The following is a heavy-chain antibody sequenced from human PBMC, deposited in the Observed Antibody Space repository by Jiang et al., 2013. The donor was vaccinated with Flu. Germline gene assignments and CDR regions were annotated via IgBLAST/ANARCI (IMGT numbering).Heavy chain of an antibody. Sequence: VQLVESGGGLVQPGGSLRLSCAASGFIFTNYAMQWVRQTPGKGLEYVSGISGSGDTIYYADSVKGRFTVSRDNSKNTLDLQMGNLRSEDMAVYYCARDGGATNDFWGQGTLVTVSS. CDR2: ISGSGDTI. D-gene: IGHD3-10*01. J-gene: IGHJ4*02. CDR3: ARDGGATNDF. V-gene: IGHV3-64*07. CDR1: GFIFTNYA.